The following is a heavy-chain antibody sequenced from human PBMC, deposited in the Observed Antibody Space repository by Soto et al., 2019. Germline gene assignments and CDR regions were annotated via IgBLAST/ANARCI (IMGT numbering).Heavy chain of an antibody. V-gene: IGHV3-33*01. D-gene: IGHD1-26*01. J-gene: IGHJ6*02. CDR2: IWYDGSNK. Sequence: QVQLVESGGGVVQPGRSLRLSCAASGFTFSSYGMHWVRQAPGKGLEWVAVIWYDGSNKYYADSVKGRFTISRDNSKNTLYLQMNSLRAEDTAVYYCARDRSYSSYYYYYGMDVWGQGTTVTVSS. CDR3: ARDRSYSSYYYYYGMDV. CDR1: GFTFSSYG.